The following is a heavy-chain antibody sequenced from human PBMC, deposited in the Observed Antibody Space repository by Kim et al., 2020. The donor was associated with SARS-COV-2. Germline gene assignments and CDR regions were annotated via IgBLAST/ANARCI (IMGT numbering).Heavy chain of an antibody. CDR2: ISSSSSYI. CDR1: GFTFSSYS. V-gene: IGHV3-21*01. CDR3: ARDRVVTATSPYYYYGMDV. Sequence: GGSLRLSCAASGFTFSSYSMNWVRQAPGKGLEWVSSISSSSSYIYYADSVKGRFTISRDNAKNSLYLQMNSLRAEDTAVYYCARDRVVTATSPYYYYGMDVWGQGTTVTVSS. J-gene: IGHJ6*02. D-gene: IGHD2-21*02.